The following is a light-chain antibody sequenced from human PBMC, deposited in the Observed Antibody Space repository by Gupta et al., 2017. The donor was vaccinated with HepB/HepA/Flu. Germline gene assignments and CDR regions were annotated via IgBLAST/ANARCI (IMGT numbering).Light chain of an antibody. J-gene: IGLJ3*02. CDR2: TTS. V-gene: IGLV7-43*01. CDR3: LLYYGGSWV. Sequence: QTVVTQEPSLTVSPGGTVILTCASSTGAVTSGYYPNWFQQKSGQAPRALIYTTSNKYSWTPARFSGSLLGGKAALTLSGVQPEDEAEYYCLLYYGGSWVFGGGTKVTVL. CDR1: TGAVTSGYY.